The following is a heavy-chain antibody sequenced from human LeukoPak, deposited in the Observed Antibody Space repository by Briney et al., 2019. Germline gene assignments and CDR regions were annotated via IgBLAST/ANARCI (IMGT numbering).Heavy chain of an antibody. CDR2: IYSSGST. CDR3: ARDPIRITMIVVPRWAFDI. CDR1: GGSIDTSSYY. V-gene: IGHV4-39*07. D-gene: IGHD3-22*01. Sequence: SETLSLTCTVSGGSIDTSSYYWGWIRQSPGKGLEWIGRIYSSGSTNYNPSLKSRVTISVDTSKNQFSLKLSSVTAADTAVYYCARDPIRITMIVVPRWAFDIWGQGTMVTVSS. J-gene: IGHJ3*02.